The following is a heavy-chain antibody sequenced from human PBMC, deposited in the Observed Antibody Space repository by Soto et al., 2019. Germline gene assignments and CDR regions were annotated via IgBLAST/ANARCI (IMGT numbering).Heavy chain of an antibody. Sequence: PGGSLRLSCAASGFTFSSYAMSWVRRAPGKGLEWVSYISGSGSSIYYADSVKGRFTISRDNAKNTLYLQMNSLRAEDTAVYYCARSAALHDAFDIWGQGTMVTVSS. V-gene: IGHV3-48*03. CDR3: ARSAALHDAFDI. D-gene: IGHD6-13*01. CDR1: GFTFSSYA. J-gene: IGHJ3*02. CDR2: ISGSGSSI.